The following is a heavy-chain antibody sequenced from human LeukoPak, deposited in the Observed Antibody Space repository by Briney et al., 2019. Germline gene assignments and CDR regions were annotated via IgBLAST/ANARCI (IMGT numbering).Heavy chain of an antibody. CDR2: INQDESEK. CDR1: GFTFSSYW. D-gene: IGHD1-14*01. V-gene: IGHV3-7*03. Sequence: PGGSLRLSCAASGFTFSSYWMTWVRQAPGKGLEWVANINQDESEKYYVDSVKGRFTISRDNAKNSLFLQMNSLRAEDTAVYYCARGNNGFDYRGQGTLVTVSS. CDR3: ARGNNGFDY. J-gene: IGHJ4*02.